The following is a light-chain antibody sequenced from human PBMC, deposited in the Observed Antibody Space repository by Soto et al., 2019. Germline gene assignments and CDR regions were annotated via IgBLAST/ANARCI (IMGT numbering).Light chain of an antibody. CDR2: AAS. Sequence: DIQMTQSPSSLSASVGDRVTITCRASQGISNYLAWYQQKPGKVPKLLIYAASTLQSGVSSRFSGSGSGTDFTLTISSLQPEDVATYYCQKYNSAPTWTFGQGTKVEIK. J-gene: IGKJ1*01. V-gene: IGKV1-27*01. CDR1: QGISNY. CDR3: QKYNSAPTWT.